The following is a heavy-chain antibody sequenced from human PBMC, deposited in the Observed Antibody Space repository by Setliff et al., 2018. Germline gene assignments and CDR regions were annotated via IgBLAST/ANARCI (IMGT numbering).Heavy chain of an antibody. V-gene: IGHV3-11*01. J-gene: IGHJ4*02. Sequence: GSLRLSCAASGFSFSDYYMMWTRQAPGKGLEWVSYISNDAYTIHYADSMKGRLTISRDNSKNSVFLQMNSLRVEDTAVYYCARVHYETSTYSPTLFDHWGQGALVTVSS. CDR1: GFSFSDYY. CDR2: ISNDAYTI. D-gene: IGHD3-22*01. CDR3: ARVHYETSTYSPTLFDH.